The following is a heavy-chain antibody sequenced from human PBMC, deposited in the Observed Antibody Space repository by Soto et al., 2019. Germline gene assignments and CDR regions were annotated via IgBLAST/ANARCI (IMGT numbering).Heavy chain of an antibody. CDR2: ITRTGGSA. CDR1: GFTFRSYI. Sequence: PGGSLRLSCSGSGFTFRSYIFHWVRQAPGKGPEYVSGITRTGGSAFYADSVKGRFTISRGNSKNTLYLQMNSLRAEDTAVYYCAKVIAVAGPFDYWGQGTLVTVSS. D-gene: IGHD6-19*01. J-gene: IGHJ4*02. V-gene: IGHV3-64*04. CDR3: AKVIAVAGPFDY.